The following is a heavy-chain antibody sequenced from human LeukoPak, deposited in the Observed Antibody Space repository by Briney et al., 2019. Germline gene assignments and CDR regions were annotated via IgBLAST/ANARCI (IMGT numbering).Heavy chain of an antibody. D-gene: IGHD2-15*01. Sequence: GGSLRLSYAASGFIFSNFAMHWVRQAPGKGLEWVTFIRYDGSDKYYVDSVKGRFTISRDNSKNTLYLQMNRLRAEDTAVYYCAKVLQYCSTGSCSHFDSWGQGTLVTVSS. J-gene: IGHJ4*02. CDR2: IRYDGSDK. CDR1: GFIFSNFA. CDR3: AKVLQYCSTGSCSHFDS. V-gene: IGHV3-30*02.